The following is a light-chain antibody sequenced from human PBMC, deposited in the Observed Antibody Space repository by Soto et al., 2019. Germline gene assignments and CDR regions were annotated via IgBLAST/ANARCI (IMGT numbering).Light chain of an antibody. CDR2: KAS. CDR3: QQYGSSSPWT. J-gene: IGKJ1*01. CDR1: QSVGSW. Sequence: DIQMTQSPSTLSASVGDRVTITCRASQSVGSWLAWYQQKPGKAPKLLIYKASSLESGVPSRFSGSGSGTEFSLTISSLQPDDFASYHCQQYGSSSPWTFGXG. V-gene: IGKV1-5*03.